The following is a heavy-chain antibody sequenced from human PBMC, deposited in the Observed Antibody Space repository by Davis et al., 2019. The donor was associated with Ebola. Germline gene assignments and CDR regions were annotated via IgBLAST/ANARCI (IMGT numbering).Heavy chain of an antibody. V-gene: IGHV4-59*08. CDR3: ARWWFGDGAERFDY. D-gene: IGHD3-10*01. Sequence: SETLSLTCTVSGGSISSNYWSWIRQPPGKGLEWIGYVYYSGSTYYNPSLKSRVTISVDTSKNQFSLKLSSVTAADTAVYYCARWWFGDGAERFDYWGQGTLVTVSS. CDR2: VYYSGST. CDR1: GGSISSNY. J-gene: IGHJ4*02.